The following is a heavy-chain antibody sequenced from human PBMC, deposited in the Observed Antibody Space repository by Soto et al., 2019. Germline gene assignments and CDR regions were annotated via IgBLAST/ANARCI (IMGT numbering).Heavy chain of an antibody. V-gene: IGHV3-30*18. D-gene: IGHD6-13*01. Sequence: GGSLRLSCAASGFTFSSYGMHWVRQAPGKGLEWVAVISYDGSNKYYADSVKGRFTISRDNSKNTLYLQMNSLRAEDTAVYYCAKDRRHSSSWTESFDYWGQGTLVTVSS. CDR1: GFTFSSYG. CDR2: ISYDGSNK. J-gene: IGHJ4*02. CDR3: AKDRRHSSSWTESFDY.